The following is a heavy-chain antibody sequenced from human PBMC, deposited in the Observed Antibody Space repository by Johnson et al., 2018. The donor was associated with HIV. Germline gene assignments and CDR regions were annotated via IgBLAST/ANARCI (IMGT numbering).Heavy chain of an antibody. CDR1: GFTFSSYW. D-gene: IGHD3-22*01. CDR3: TTGHYYDSSGDAFDI. Sequence: EVQLVESGGGLVQPGGSLRLSCAASGFTFSSYWMSWVRQAPGKGLEWVGRIKSKTDGGTTDYAAPVKGRFTISRDDSKNTLYLQMNSLKTEDTAVYYCTTGHYYDSSGDAFDIWGQGTMVTVSS. CDR2: IKSKTDGGTT. J-gene: IGHJ3*02. V-gene: IGHV3-15*01.